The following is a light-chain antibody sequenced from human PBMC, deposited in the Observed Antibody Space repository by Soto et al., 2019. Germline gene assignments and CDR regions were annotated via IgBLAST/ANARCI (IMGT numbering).Light chain of an antibody. Sequence: DIQMTQSPASLSASVGDRVTISCQASQDISRYLNWYQHKPGRAPQLLINDVSSLETGVPSRFSATGSGTEFTLTINGLQPEDLATYYCQLYDIPPSTFGGGTKVAIK. V-gene: IGKV1-33*01. J-gene: IGKJ4*01. CDR1: QDISRY. CDR3: QLYDIPPST. CDR2: DVS.